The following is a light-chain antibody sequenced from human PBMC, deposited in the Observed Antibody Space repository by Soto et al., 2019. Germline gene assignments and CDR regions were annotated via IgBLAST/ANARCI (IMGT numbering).Light chain of an antibody. CDR3: QQYGSSFT. J-gene: IGKJ3*01. Sequence: EIVFTQSPGTLSLSRGERATLSCRASQSVRSSHLAWYQQKPGQAPRLLIYGASSRATGIPDRFSGSGSETDFTLTISRLEPEDFAVYYCQQYGSSFTFGPGTKVDIK. V-gene: IGKV3-20*01. CDR2: GAS. CDR1: QSVRSSH.